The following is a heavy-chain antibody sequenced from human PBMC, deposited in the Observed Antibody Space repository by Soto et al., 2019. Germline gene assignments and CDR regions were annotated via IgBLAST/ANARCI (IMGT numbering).Heavy chain of an antibody. CDR2: ISSSSSTI. Sequence: GGYLRLCCAASGFTFSSYSMNWVRQAPGKGLEWVSYISSSSSTIYYADSVKGRFTISRDNAKNSLYLQMNSLRDEDTAVYYCARDFPVTTRYSSYATHVSCPAISVTVS. J-gene: IGHJ6*02. D-gene: IGHD4-4*01. CDR1: GFTFSSYS. V-gene: IGHV3-48*02. CDR3: ARDFPVTTRYSSYATHV.